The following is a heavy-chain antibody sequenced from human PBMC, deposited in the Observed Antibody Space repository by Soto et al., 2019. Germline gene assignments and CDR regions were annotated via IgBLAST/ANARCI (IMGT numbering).Heavy chain of an antibody. CDR1: GGTFSSYA. V-gene: IGHV1-69*01. J-gene: IGHJ6*02. CDR3: ARDRRIVVVPAATSYGMDV. D-gene: IGHD2-2*01. CDR2: IIPIFGTA. Sequence: QVTLVQSGAEVKKPGSSVKVSCKASGGTFSSYAISWVRQAPGQGLEWMGGIIPIFGTANYAQKFQGRVTITADESTSTAYMELSSLRSEETAVYYCARDRRIVVVPAATSYGMDVWGQGTTVTVSS.